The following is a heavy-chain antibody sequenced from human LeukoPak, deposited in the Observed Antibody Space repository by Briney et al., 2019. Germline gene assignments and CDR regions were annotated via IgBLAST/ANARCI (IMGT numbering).Heavy chain of an antibody. Sequence: GGSLRLSCAASGFTFSSYGMHWVRQAPGKGLEWVAFIRYDGSNKYYADSVKGRFTISRDNSKNTLYLQMNSLRAEDTAVYYCAKAGSMVRGVIFDYWGQGTLVTVSS. CDR3: AKAGSMVRGVIFDY. CDR2: IRYDGSNK. CDR1: GFTFSSYG. V-gene: IGHV3-30*02. J-gene: IGHJ4*02. D-gene: IGHD3-10*01.